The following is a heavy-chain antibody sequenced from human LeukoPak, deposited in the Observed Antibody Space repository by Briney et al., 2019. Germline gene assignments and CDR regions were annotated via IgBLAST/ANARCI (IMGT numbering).Heavy chain of an antibody. CDR2: IYHSGST. Sequence: SETLSLTCAVSGGSLSSSNWWSWVRPPPGKGLEWIGEIYHSGSTNYNPSLKSRVTISVDKSKNQFSLKLSSVTAADTAVYYCARGGSGSYYGDLFDLWGQGTLVTVSS. V-gene: IGHV4-4*02. J-gene: IGHJ5*02. D-gene: IGHD3-10*01. CDR3: ARGGSGSYYGDLFDL. CDR1: GGSLSSSNW.